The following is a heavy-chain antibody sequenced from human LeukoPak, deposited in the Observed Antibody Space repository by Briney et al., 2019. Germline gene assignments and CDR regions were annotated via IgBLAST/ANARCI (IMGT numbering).Heavy chain of an antibody. CDR2: IYTGGST. Sequence: SETLSLTCTVSGGSISSGSYYWSWIRQPAGKGLEWIGRIYTGGSTNYNPSLKSRVTISVDTSKNQFSLKLSSVTAADTAVYYCAGSAPVTIVTIYYYYYYMDVWGKGTTVTVSS. V-gene: IGHV4-61*02. J-gene: IGHJ6*03. CDR1: GGSISSGSYY. CDR3: AGSAPVTIVTIYYYYYYMDV. D-gene: IGHD4-11*01.